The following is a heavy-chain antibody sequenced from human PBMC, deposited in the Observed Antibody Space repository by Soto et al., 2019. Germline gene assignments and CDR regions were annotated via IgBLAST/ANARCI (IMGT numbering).Heavy chain of an antibody. D-gene: IGHD3-16*01. CDR2: IGGTSGST. CDR3: AKRRGEGYFDF. J-gene: IGHJ4*02. CDR1: GFTFSSYV. V-gene: IGHV3-23*01. Sequence: EVQLLESGGGLVQPGGSLRLSCAASGFTFSSYVMSWVRQAPGKGLEWVSAIGGTSGSTYYADSVKGRFTISRDNSKNTLYLQINSLRAEDTAVFYCAKRRGEGYFDFWGRGALVTVSS.